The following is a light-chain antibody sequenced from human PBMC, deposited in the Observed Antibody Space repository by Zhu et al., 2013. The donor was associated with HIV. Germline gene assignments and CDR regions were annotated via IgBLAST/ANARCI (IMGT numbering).Light chain of an antibody. V-gene: IGLV3-1*01. CDR1: KLGDKY. CDR3: QTWDSSTVV. J-gene: IGLJ2*01. CDR2: QDN. Sequence: SYELTQPPSVSVSPGQTASITCSGDKLGINIGDKLGDKYACWYQQKPGQSPVLVIYQDNKRPSGIPERFSGSNSGNTATLTISGTQAMDEADYYCQTWDSSTVVFGRRDQADRP.